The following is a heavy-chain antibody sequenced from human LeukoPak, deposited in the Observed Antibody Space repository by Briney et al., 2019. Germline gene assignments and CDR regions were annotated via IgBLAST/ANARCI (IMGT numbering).Heavy chain of an antibody. CDR3: ARWGFSYGSDY. CDR2: ISGSRTYI. CDR1: GFTFNTYS. J-gene: IGHJ4*02. Sequence: GGSLRLSCAASGFTFNTYSINWVRQAPGKGLEWVSSISGSRTYIFCADSVKGRFTISRDNAKNSLYLQMNSLRAEDTAVYYCARWGFSYGSDYWGQGTLVTVSS. D-gene: IGHD5-18*01. V-gene: IGHV3-21*01.